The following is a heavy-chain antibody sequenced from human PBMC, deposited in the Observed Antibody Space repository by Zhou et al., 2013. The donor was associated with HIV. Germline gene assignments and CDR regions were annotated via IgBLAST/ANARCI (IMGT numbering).Heavy chain of an antibody. Sequence: QVQLVQSGAEVKKPGSSVKVSCKASGGTFSRYGISWVRQAPGQGLEWMGGIIPIFSTANFAQKFQGRVTLTTDESMSTAYMELSSLRSEDTAIFYXARVRVAAHTDAFDIVGPRDNGHRLF. J-gene: IGHJ3*02. CDR1: GGTFSRYG. D-gene: IGHD6-6*01. V-gene: IGHV1-69*05. CDR2: IIPIFSTA. CDR3: ARVRVAAHTDAFDI.